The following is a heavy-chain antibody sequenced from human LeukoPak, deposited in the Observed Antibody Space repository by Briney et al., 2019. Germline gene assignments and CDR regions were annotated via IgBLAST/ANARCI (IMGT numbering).Heavy chain of an antibody. CDR2: ISSSSSTI. D-gene: IGHD5-24*01. CDR1: GFTLSRYE. V-gene: IGHV3-48*03. CDR3: ARADRRDGYKTGFHY. J-gene: IGHJ4*02. Sequence: GGSLRLPCAASGFTLSRYEVNWVRQAPGKGLDWVSYISSSSSTIYYADSVKGRLTISRDNAKNSLYLQMNSLRAEDTAVYYCARADRRDGYKTGFHYWGQGTLVTVSS.